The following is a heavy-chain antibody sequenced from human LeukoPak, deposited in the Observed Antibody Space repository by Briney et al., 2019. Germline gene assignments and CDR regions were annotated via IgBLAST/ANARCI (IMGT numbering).Heavy chain of an antibody. D-gene: IGHD3-22*01. V-gene: IGHV4-4*07. Sequence: SETPSLTCTVSGGSISSYYWSWIRQPVGKGLESIGHISTSGSTNYNPSLKSRVTMSVDTSKNQFSLKLSSVTAADTAVYYCARVRYSDSSVLTRKRSYYFDYWGQGTLVTVSS. J-gene: IGHJ4*02. CDR1: GGSISSYY. CDR2: ISTSGST. CDR3: ARVRYSDSSVLTRKRSYYFDY.